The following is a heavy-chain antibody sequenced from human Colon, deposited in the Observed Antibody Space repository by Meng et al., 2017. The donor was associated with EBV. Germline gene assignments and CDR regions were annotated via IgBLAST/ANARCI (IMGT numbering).Heavy chain of an antibody. Sequence: QGRRQGAGPGVVKPSGTLSLTCAVSGGSLSSRSWWSWVRQPPGKGLEWIGEIYRGGGTNYNPSFKSRVTISVDTSNNHFSLKLSYVTAADTAVYYCARVRVIPAAVGFDYWGQGTLVTVSS. J-gene: IGHJ4*02. CDR1: GGSLSSRSW. D-gene: IGHD2-2*01. CDR3: ARVRVIPAAVGFDY. V-gene: IGHV4-4*02. CDR2: IYRGGGT.